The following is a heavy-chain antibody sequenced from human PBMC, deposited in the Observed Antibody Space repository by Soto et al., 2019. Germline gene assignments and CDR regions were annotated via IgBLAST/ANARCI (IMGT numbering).Heavy chain of an antibody. Sequence: PGGSLRLSCAVSGFRFSTYAMSWVRQAPGKGLEWVSGISAGGGNTYYADSVRGRFTISRDNSKDTLYLQITSLRAEDTAFYYCAKHAEYQLVSWFDPWGQGTLVTVSS. CDR3: AKHAEYQLVSWFDP. J-gene: IGHJ5*02. V-gene: IGHV3-23*01. CDR2: ISAGGGNT. CDR1: GFRFSTYA. D-gene: IGHD2-2*01.